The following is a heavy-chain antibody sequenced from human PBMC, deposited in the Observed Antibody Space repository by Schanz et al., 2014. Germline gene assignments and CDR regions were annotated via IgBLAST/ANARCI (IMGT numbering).Heavy chain of an antibody. Sequence: QLQLVQSGAEVKKPGSSVKVSCKASGGTFSSFGINWVRQAPGQGLEWMGRIISILGIPNYAQKFQGRVTFTADRSTSTAYMELSSLRSDDTAVYYCARGGGPEDVFDIWGQGTILTVSS. V-gene: IGHV1-69*04. D-gene: IGHD5-12*01. CDR2: IISILGIP. CDR3: ARGGGPEDVFDI. J-gene: IGHJ3*02. CDR1: GGTFSSFG.